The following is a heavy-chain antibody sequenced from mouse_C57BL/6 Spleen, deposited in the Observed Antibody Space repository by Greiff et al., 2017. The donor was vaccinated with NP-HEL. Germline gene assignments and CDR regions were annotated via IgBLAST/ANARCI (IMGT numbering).Heavy chain of an antibody. V-gene: IGHV5-4*01. J-gene: IGHJ1*03. CDR2: ISDGGSYT. CDR1: GFTFSSYA. CDR3: ARDRGYYDYDVGYFDV. Sequence: EVKLMESGGGLVKPGGSLKLSCAASGFTFSSYAMSWVRQTPEKRLEWVATISDGGSYTYYPDNVKGRFTISRDNAKNNLYLQMSHLKSEDTAMYYCARDRGYYDYDVGYFDVWGTGTTVTVSS. D-gene: IGHD2-4*01.